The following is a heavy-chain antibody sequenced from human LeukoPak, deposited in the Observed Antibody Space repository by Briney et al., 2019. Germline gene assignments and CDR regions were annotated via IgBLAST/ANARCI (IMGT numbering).Heavy chain of an antibody. D-gene: IGHD3/OR15-3a*01. Sequence: GGSLRLSCAASGFTFSSYAMHWVRQAPGKGLEWVAVISYDGSNKYYADSVKGRFTISRDNSKNTLCLQMNSLRAEDTAVYYCARDFARTGDYHHFDYWGQGTLVTVSS. V-gene: IGHV3-30*04. J-gene: IGHJ4*02. CDR3: ARDFARTGDYHHFDY. CDR2: ISYDGSNK. CDR1: GFTFSSYA.